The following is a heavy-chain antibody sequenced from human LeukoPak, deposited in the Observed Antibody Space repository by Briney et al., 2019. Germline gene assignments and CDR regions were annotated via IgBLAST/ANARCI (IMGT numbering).Heavy chain of an antibody. V-gene: IGHV3-23*01. D-gene: IGHD6-13*01. CDR3: AKDRGYSSHNWFDP. J-gene: IGHJ5*02. Sequence: PGGSLRLSCAASGFTISSNARSWVGQAPGKGLEWVSAISGSGGSTYYADSVKGRFTISRDNSKNTLYLQMNSLRAEDTAVYYCAKDRGYSSHNWFDPWGQGTLVTVSS. CDR1: GFTISSNA. CDR2: ISGSGGST.